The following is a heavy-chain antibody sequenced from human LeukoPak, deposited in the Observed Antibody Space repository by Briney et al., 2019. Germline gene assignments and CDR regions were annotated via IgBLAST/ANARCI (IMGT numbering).Heavy chain of an antibody. Sequence: SETLSLTCTVSGGSMSDFYWSWIRQPPGKGLEWIGEINHSGSTNYNPSLKSRVTISVDTSKNQFSLKLSSVTAADTAVYYCARGRGDYVWGSYRLLWFDPWGQGTLVAVSS. D-gene: IGHD3-16*02. CDR2: INHSGST. CDR1: GGSMSDFY. CDR3: ARGRGDYVWGSYRLLWFDP. V-gene: IGHV4-34*01. J-gene: IGHJ5*02.